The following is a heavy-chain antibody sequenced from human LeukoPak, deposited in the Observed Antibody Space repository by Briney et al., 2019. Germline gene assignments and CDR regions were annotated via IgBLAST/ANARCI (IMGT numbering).Heavy chain of an antibody. Sequence: GGSLRLSCAASGFTVSSNYMSWVRQAPGKGLEWVSVIYSGGSTYYADSVKGRFTISRDNSKNTLYLQMNSLRAEDTAVYYCAGQDILTGYSTFDYWGQGTLVTVSS. J-gene: IGHJ4*02. CDR1: GFTVSSNY. CDR3: AGQDILTGYSTFDY. D-gene: IGHD3-9*01. CDR2: IYSGGST. V-gene: IGHV3-66*04.